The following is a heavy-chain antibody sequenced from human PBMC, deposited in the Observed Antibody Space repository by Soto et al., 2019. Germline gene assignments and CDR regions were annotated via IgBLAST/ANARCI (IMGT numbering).Heavy chain of an antibody. CDR3: ARAGDIEYSSSSVAFDI. V-gene: IGHV4-59*01. CDR2: IYYSGST. J-gene: IGHJ3*02. D-gene: IGHD6-6*01. CDR1: GGSISSYY. Sequence: SETLSLTCTVSGGSISSYYWSWIRQPPGKGLEWIGYIYYSGSTNYNPSLKSRVTISVDTSKNQFSLKLSSVTAADTAVYYCARAGDIEYSSSSVAFDIWGQGTMVTVSS.